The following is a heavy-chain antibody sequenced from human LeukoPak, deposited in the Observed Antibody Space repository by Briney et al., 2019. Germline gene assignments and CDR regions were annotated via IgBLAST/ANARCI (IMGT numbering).Heavy chain of an antibody. CDR1: GYTFTSYG. V-gene: IGHV1-18*01. J-gene: IGHJ4*02. CDR3: AIDLPPYYYDSSGYHDY. D-gene: IGHD3-22*01. CDR2: ISAYNGNT. Sequence: ASVKVSCKASGYTFTSYGISWVRQAPGQGLEWMGWISAYNGNTNYAQKFQGRVTMTTDTSTSTAYMELRSLRSDDTAVYYCAIDLPPYYYDSSGYHDYWGQGTLVTVSS.